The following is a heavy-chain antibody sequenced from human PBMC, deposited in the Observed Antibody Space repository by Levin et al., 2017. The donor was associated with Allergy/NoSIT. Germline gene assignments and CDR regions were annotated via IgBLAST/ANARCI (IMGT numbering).Heavy chain of an antibody. V-gene: IGHV1-2*02. CDR3: GRRLGPVVGGTWIVEY. CDR2: INPKSGAT. CDR1: GYTFNAYY. J-gene: IGHJ4*02. D-gene: IGHD1-26*01. Sequence: GESLKISCKASGYTFNAYYIHWLRQAPGQGLEWVAWINPKSGATNYAQKFPGRVTMTRATSITTVYMYLNSLTADDTAVYYCGRRLGPVVGGTWIVEYWGQGTQVNVSS.